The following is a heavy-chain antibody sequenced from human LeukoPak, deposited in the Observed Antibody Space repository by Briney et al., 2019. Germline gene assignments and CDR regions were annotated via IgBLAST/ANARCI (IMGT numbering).Heavy chain of an antibody. CDR1: GFPYSNSR. J-gene: IGHJ4*02. CDR3: IAQLAASYDFWTPY. V-gene: IGHV3-15*01. D-gene: IGHD3-3*01. CDR2: IKSKGCGGTA. Sequence: GGPLRLSCAASGFPYSNSRMIGLPRAPGKGLEGVGRIKSKGCGGTADYPASVKGRLIISTNDSYNTLFLQMNSLKPEDTAVYYCIAQLAASYDFWTPYWGQGTLVTVSS.